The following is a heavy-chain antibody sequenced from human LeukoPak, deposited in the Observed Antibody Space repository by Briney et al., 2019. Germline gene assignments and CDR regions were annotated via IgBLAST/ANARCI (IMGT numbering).Heavy chain of an antibody. J-gene: IGHJ4*02. D-gene: IGHD4-17*01. Sequence: GESLKISCKGSGYSFTAYWIGWMRQLPGKGLECMGIIYAADSDTTYSPSFQGQVTISADKSISTAYLQWSSLKASDTAMYYCARPGRGLREGPDYWGQGTLVTVSS. CDR3: ARPGRGLREGPDY. CDR2: IYAADSDT. V-gene: IGHV5-51*01. CDR1: GYSFTAYW.